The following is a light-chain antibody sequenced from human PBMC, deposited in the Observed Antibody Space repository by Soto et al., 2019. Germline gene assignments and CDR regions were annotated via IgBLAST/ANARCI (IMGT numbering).Light chain of an antibody. Sequence: EIVMTQSPATLSVSPGKRVILSCGASQSISSNLAWYQQKPGQTPRLLIFGASARATGIPARFSGSGSGTEFTLTISSLQSEDFAVYYCQQYNNWPLTFGQGTKVDIK. CDR2: GAS. CDR3: QQYNNWPLT. J-gene: IGKJ1*01. CDR1: QSISSN. V-gene: IGKV3-15*01.